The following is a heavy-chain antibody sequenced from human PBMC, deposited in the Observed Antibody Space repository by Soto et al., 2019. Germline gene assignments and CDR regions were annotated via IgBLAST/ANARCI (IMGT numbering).Heavy chain of an antibody. CDR1: GFTFSNAW. CDR2: IKSKTDGGTT. Sequence: GGSLRLSCAASGFTFSNAWMSWVRQAPGKGLEWVGRIKSKTDGGTTDYAAPVKGRFTISRDDSKNTLYLQMNSLKTEDTAVYYCTTGIVVVPAAHASYYYMDVWGKGTTVTVSS. J-gene: IGHJ6*03. CDR3: TTGIVVVPAAHASYYYMDV. D-gene: IGHD2-2*01. V-gene: IGHV3-15*01.